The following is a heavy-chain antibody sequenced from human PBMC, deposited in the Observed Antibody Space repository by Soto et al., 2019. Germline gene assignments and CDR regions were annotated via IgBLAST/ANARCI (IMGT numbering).Heavy chain of an antibody. Sequence: EVQLLESGGGFLQPGGSLRLSCAASGFTFGCYAMNWVRQAPWKGLEWVSGISGGGDATFYTDSVKGRFTISRDNSGNTLYLQMNRLRAEDTDVYFCGRKSQGSVTVTGNWYFDLWGRGKLVTVYS. CDR2: ISGGGDAT. CDR1: GFTFGCYA. J-gene: IGHJ2*01. D-gene: IGHD4-17*01. CDR3: GRKSQGSVTVTGNWYFDL. V-gene: IGHV3-23*01.